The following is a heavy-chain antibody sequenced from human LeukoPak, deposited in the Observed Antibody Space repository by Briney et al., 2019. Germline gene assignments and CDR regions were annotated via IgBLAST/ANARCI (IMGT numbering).Heavy chain of an antibody. Sequence: GTSLRLSCEASGSPFRDYPMHWVRQTPGRGLQWVAVIADDGTNHYDAEFVKGRFSISRDNSKITMYLHMNSLGPEDTGVYYCVRAQISILSSGDVFDVWGQGTVVTVSS. CDR3: VRAQISILSSGDVFDV. J-gene: IGHJ3*01. CDR2: IADDGTNH. D-gene: IGHD3-10*01. V-gene: IGHV3-30*14. CDR1: GSPFRDYP.